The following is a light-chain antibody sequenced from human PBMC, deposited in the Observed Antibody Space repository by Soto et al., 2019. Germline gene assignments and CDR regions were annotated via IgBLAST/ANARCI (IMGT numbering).Light chain of an antibody. V-gene: IGKV1-5*01. CDR2: DAS. Sequence: DIQMTQSPSTLSASVGDRVTITCRASQSISHWLAWYQQKPGKAPKLLIYDASSLESGVPSRFSGSGSGTEFTLTISSLQPDDSATYYCQQYNTYPSFGQGTKVEIK. J-gene: IGKJ1*01. CDR3: QQYNTYPS. CDR1: QSISHW.